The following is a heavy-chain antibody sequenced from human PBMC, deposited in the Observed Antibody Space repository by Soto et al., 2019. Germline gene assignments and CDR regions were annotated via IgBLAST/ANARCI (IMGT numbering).Heavy chain of an antibody. Sequence: SETLSLNCTVSGGSISSGGYYRSWIRQHPGKGLEWIGYIYYSGSTYYNPSLKSRVTISVDTSKNQFSLKLSSVTAADTAVYYCARDLSVCSGGSCYSNWFDPWGQGTLVTVSS. J-gene: IGHJ5*02. CDR1: GGSISSGGYY. CDR2: IYYSGST. D-gene: IGHD2-15*01. CDR3: ARDLSVCSGGSCYSNWFDP. V-gene: IGHV4-31*03.